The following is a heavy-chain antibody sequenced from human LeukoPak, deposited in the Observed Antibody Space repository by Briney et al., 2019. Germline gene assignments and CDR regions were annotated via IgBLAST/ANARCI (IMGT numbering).Heavy chain of an antibody. V-gene: IGHV1-2*02. J-gene: IGHJ4*02. CDR3: ARDPTLGLPQGFDY. D-gene: IGHD1-7*01. CDR1: GYTFTGYY. CDR2: INPNSGGT. Sequence: ASVKVSCKASGYTFTGYYMHWVRQAPGQGLEWMGWINPNSGGTNYAQKFQGRVTMTRDTSINTAYMELSRLRSDDTAVYYCARDPTLGLPQGFDYWGQGALVTVSS.